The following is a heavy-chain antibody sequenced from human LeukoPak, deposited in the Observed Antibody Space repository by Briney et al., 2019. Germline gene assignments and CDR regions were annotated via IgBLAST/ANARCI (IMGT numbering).Heavy chain of an antibody. J-gene: IGHJ6*02. Sequence: PGGSLRLSCVGSGFTFSKYGMHWVRQAPGKGLEWVAVIWFDGNNKDYADSVKGRFTISRDNSMNTLYLQMNNVRAEDAAIYFCARRGSEWNSYFYPMDVWGQGTTVTVSS. CDR2: IWFDGNNK. CDR3: ARRGSEWNSYFYPMDV. CDR1: GFTFSKYG. D-gene: IGHD3-3*01. V-gene: IGHV3-33*01.